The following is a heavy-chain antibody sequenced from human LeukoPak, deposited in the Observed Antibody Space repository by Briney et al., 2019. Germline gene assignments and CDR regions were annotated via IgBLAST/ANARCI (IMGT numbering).Heavy chain of an antibody. J-gene: IGHJ4*02. D-gene: IGHD3-22*01. V-gene: IGHV4-34*01. CDR3: ARVRGYYDSSGYRGPHDY. Sequence: SRVTISVDTSKNQFSLKLSSVTAADTAVYYCARVRGYYDSSGYRGPHDYWGQGTLVTVSS.